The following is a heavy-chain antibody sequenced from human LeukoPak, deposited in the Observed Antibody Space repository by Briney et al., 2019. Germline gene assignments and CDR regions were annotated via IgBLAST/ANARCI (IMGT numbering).Heavy chain of an antibody. J-gene: IGHJ3*02. CDR1: GGSISSYY. Sequence: SETLSLTCTVSGGSISSYYWSWIRQPPGKGLEWIGYIYYSGSTNYNPSLKSRVTISVDTSKNQFSLKLSSVTAADTAVYYCASQAFSSSDAFDIWGQGTMVTVSS. V-gene: IGHV4-59*01. CDR2: IYYSGST. D-gene: IGHD6-13*01. CDR3: ASQAFSSSDAFDI.